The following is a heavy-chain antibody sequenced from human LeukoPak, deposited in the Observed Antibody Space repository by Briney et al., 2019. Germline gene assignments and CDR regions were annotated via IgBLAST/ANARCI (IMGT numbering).Heavy chain of an antibody. CDR2: ISSSSSSI. CDR1: GFTFSGHS. J-gene: IGHJ4*02. D-gene: IGHD6-19*01. V-gene: IGHV3-21*06. CDR3: ARDPDSSGWYYFDY. Sequence: GGSLRLSCAGSGFTFSGHSMNWVRQAPGKGLEWVSFISSSSSSIYYADAVKGRFTISRGNANNSLYLQMNSLRAEDTAVYYCARDPDSSGWYYFDYWGQGSLVTVSS.